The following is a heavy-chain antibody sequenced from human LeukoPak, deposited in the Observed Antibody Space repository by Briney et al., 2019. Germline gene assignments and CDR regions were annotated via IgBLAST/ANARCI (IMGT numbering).Heavy chain of an antibody. CDR2: IKQDESEK. V-gene: IGHV3-7*01. D-gene: IGHD6-6*01. Sequence: GGSLRLSCAASGFTFSSYAMSWVRQAPGKGLEWVANIKQDESEKYYVDSVKGRFTISRDNAKNSLYLQMNSLRAEDTAVYYCARESGSSSSGVFDYWGQGTLVTVSS. CDR1: GFTFSSYA. J-gene: IGHJ4*02. CDR3: ARESGSSSSGVFDY.